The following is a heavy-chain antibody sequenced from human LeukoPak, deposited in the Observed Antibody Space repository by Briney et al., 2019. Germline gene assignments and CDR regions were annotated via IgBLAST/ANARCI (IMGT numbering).Heavy chain of an antibody. CDR1: GFSLNTLGAG. CDR2: IFWDDDK. Sequence: SGPTLVNPTQTLTLTCTFSGFSLNTLGAGVAWIRQPPGKALEWLAHIFWDDDKRYSPSLKSRLTLTKDTSKSQVVLTMTHMDPVDTGTYYCAHTHYYGSGLDHWGQGTLVTVSS. V-gene: IGHV2-5*02. D-gene: IGHD3-10*01. J-gene: IGHJ5*02. CDR3: AHTHYYGSGLDH.